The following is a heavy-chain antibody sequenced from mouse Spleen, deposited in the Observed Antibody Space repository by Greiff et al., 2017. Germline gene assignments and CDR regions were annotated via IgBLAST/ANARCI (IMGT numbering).Heavy chain of an antibody. V-gene: IGHV1-74*01. CDR1: GYSFTSYW. CDR3: APGGNPWFAY. D-gene: IGHD1-1*02. CDR2: IDPSDSET. Sequence: QVQLQQSGPQLVRPGASVKISCKASGYSFTSYWMHWVKQRPGQGLEWIGMIDPSDSETRLNQKFKDKATLTVDKSSSTAYMQLSSPTSEDSAVYYCAPGGNPWFAYWGQGTTLTVSS. J-gene: IGHJ2*01.